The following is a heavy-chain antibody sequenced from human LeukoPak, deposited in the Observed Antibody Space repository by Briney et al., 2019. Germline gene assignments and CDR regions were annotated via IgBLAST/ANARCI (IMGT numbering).Heavy chain of an antibody. Sequence: ASVKVSCKASGYTFSDYYIHWVRQAPGQGLEWMAWINPTNGDTNYAQKFQGRVTMTRDTSISTAYMELSSLRSEDTAVYYCARAAHCDFWSGCNFDYWGQGTLVTVSS. J-gene: IGHJ4*02. CDR2: INPTNGDT. V-gene: IGHV1-2*02. CDR3: ARAAHCDFWSGCNFDY. CDR1: GYTFSDYY. D-gene: IGHD3-3*01.